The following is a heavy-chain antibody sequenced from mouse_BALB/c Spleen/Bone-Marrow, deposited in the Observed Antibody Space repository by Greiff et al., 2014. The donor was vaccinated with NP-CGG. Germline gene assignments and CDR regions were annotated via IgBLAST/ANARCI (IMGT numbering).Heavy chain of an antibody. D-gene: IGHD1-1*01. CDR3: TRSLYYYPAY. V-gene: IGHV1S22*01. J-gene: IGHJ3*01. CDR1: GYTFTNIW. Sequence: LQQSGSELVRPGASVKLSCKASGYTFTNIWMHWVRQRPGQGLEWIGNVYPGSDTANYDEKFKSKATLTVDTSSSTAHMQLSSLTSEDSTVYYCTRSLYYYPAYWGQGTLVTVST. CDR2: VYPGSDTA.